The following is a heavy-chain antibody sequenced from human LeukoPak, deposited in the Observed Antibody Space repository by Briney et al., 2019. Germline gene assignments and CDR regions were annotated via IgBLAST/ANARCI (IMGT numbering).Heavy chain of an antibody. CDR3: ARSNDYDILTADWYFDL. V-gene: IGHV4-59*11. CDR2: IYYSGST. D-gene: IGHD3-9*01. J-gene: IGHJ2*01. CDR1: GGSISSHY. Sequence: SETLSLTCTVSGGSISSHYWSWIRQPPGKGPEWIGYIYYSGSTNYNPSLKSRVTISVDTSKNQFSLKLSSVTAADTAVYYCARSNDYDILTADWYFDLWGRGTLVTVSS.